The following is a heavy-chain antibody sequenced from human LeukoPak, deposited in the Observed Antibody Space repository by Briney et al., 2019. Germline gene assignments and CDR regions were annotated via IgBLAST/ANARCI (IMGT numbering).Heavy chain of an antibody. V-gene: IGHV3-21*04. CDR3: ANHGDYYDSSGYSYFDY. CDR2: FGTRSTSI. Sequence: GGSLRLSCTASGFTFSGYSMNWIRQAPGKGLEWVSSFGTRSTSIYHAGSVKGRFAISRDNAKNSLYLQMNSLRAEDTAVYYCANHGDYYDSSGYSYFDYWGQGTLVTVSS. D-gene: IGHD3-22*01. CDR1: GFTFSGYS. J-gene: IGHJ4*02.